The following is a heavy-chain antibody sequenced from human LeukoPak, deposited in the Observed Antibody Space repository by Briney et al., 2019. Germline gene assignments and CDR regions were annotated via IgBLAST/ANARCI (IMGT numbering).Heavy chain of an antibody. CDR1: GTTFIDHN. D-gene: IGHD3-16*01. CDR2: VDPEDGVA. V-gene: IGHV1-69-2*01. J-gene: IGHJ4*02. Sequence: VKVSFKVSGTTFIDHNIHWVQQAPGKGVEWMGLVDPEDGVAKYTEKFQGRVTLSADTSRDLGYMELSSLKSEDTAVYYCVTHTRLMTYWGQGTLVTVSS. CDR3: VTHTRLMTY.